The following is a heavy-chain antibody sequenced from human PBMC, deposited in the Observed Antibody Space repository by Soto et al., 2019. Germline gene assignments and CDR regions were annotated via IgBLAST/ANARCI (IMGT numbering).Heavy chain of an antibody. V-gene: IGHV4-31*02. CDR3: ARAFSSSSEGGDNWFDP. CDR1: GGSISSGGYY. CDR2: IYYSGST. J-gene: IGHJ5*02. D-gene: IGHD6-6*01. Sequence: SETLSLTCTVSGGSISSGGYYWSWIRQHPGKGLEWIGYIYYSGSTYYNPSLKSRVTISVDTSKNQFSLKLSSVTAADTAVYYCARAFSSSSEGGDNWFDPWGQGTLVT.